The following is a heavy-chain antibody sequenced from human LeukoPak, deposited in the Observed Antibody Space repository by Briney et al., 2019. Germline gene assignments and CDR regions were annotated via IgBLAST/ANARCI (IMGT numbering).Heavy chain of an antibody. CDR1: GFTFSGYG. D-gene: IGHD5-18*01. V-gene: IGHV3-30*18. CDR3: AKDLLYSYGYYYYGMDV. Sequence: GRSLRLSCAASGFTFSGYGMHWVRQAPGKGLEWVAVISYDGSNKYYADSVKGRFTISRDNSKNTLYLQMNSLRAEDTAVYYCAKDLLYSYGYYYYGMDVWGQGTTVTVSS. J-gene: IGHJ6*02. CDR2: ISYDGSNK.